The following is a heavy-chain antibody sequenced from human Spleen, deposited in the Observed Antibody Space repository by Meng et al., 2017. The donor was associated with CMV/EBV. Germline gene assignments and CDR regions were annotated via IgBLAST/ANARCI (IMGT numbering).Heavy chain of an antibody. D-gene: IGHD1-7*01. V-gene: IGHV1-8*02. CDR3: ARGVPGTTIFFPS. J-gene: IGHJ5*02. CDR2: MNPNSGNT. Sequence: ASVKVSCKASGYMFTSYGISWVRQATGQGLEWMGWMNPNSGNTGYAQKFQGRVTMTRNTSISTAYMELSSLRSEDTAVYYCARGVPGTTIFFPSWGQGTLVTVSS. CDR1: GYMFTSYG.